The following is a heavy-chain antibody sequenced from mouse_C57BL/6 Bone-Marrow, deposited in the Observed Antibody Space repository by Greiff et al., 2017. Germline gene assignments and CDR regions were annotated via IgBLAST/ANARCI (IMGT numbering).Heavy chain of an antibody. J-gene: IGHJ3*01. CDR1: GFTFSSYG. Sequence: EVKLVESGGDLVKPGGSLKLSCAASGFTFSSYGMSWVRQTPDKRLEWVATISSGGSYTYYPDSVKGRFTISRDNARNTLYLQLSSLKSEDTAVFYCAGLYYGSSVAWFAYWGQGTRVTVSA. D-gene: IGHD1-1*01. CDR3: AGLYYGSSVAWFAY. V-gene: IGHV5-6*01. CDR2: ISSGGSYT.